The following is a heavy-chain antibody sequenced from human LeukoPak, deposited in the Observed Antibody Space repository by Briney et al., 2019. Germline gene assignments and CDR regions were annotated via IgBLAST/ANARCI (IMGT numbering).Heavy chain of an antibody. CDR3: AKSYPPDYYDSSGYLFDY. V-gene: IGHV3-23*01. CDR2: ISGSGGDT. Sequence: GGSLRLSCAASGFTFSGFAMCWVRQAPGKGLEWVSAISGSGGDTNYADSVKGRFTISRDNSKNTLYLQMNSLRAEDTAVYYCAKSYPPDYYDSSGYLFDYWGQGTLVTVSS. J-gene: IGHJ4*02. CDR1: GFTFSGFA. D-gene: IGHD3-22*01.